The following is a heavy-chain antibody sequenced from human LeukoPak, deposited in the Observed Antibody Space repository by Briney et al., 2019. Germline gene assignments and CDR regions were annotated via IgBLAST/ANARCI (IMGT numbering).Heavy chain of an antibody. V-gene: IGHV3-21*01. CDR2: ISSSSSYI. CDR1: GFTFSSYS. CDR3: ASLDYGDYGIAY. D-gene: IGHD4-17*01. Sequence: GGSLRLSCAASGFTFSSYSMNWVRQAPGKGLEWVSSISSSSSYIYYADSVKGRFTISRDNAKNSLYLQMNSLRAEDTAVYYCASLDYGDYGIAYWGQGTLVTVSS. J-gene: IGHJ4*02.